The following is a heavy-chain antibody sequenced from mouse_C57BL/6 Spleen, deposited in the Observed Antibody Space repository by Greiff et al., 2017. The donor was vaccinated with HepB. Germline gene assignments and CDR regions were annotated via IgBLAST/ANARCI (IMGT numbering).Heavy chain of an antibody. Sequence: QVQLQQSGPELVKPGASVKISCKASGYAFSSSWMNWVKQRPGKGLEWIGRIYPGDGDTNYNGKFKGKATLTADKSSSTAYMQLSSLTSEDSAVYFCARSGGDDYDGPGFAYWGQGTLVTVSA. V-gene: IGHV1-82*01. CDR3: ARSGGDDYDGPGFAY. D-gene: IGHD2-4*01. J-gene: IGHJ3*01. CDR1: GYAFSSSW. CDR2: IYPGDGDT.